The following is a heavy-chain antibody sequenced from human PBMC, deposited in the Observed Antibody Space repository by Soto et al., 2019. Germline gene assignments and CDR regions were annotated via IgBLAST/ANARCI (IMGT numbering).Heavy chain of an antibody. D-gene: IGHD3-22*01. Sequence: SETLSLTCTVSGGSISSSSYYWGWIRHPPGKGLEWIGSIYYSGSTYYNPSLKSRVTISVDTSKNQFSLKLSSVTAADTAVYYCARYYYDSSGYYSDYWGQGTLVTVSS. V-gene: IGHV4-39*01. J-gene: IGHJ4*02. CDR3: ARYYYDSSGYYSDY. CDR1: GGSISSSSYY. CDR2: IYYSGST.